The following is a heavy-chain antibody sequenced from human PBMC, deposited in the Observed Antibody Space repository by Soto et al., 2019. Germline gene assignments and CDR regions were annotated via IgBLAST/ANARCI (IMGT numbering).Heavy chain of an antibody. J-gene: IGHJ4*02. V-gene: IGHV1-2*02. CDR3: GLEPTGTGGFDY. D-gene: IGHD7-27*01. Sequence: QVQLVQSGAEVKKPGASVKVSCKASGHTFTGHHMHWVRQAPGQGLEWMGYIDLDNDNRASAQKFQGRVTTNRDTSIPTAYMALSGLRSDDTAVYYCGLEPTGTGGFDYWGQGTLVTVSS. CDR1: GHTFTGHH. CDR2: IDLDNDNR.